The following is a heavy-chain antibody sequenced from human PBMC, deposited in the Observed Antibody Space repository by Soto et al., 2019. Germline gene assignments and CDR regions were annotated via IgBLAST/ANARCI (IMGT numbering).Heavy chain of an antibody. V-gene: IGHV1-69*01. CDR2: IIPITGTA. CDR1: GGTFGSYA. CDR3: ARSQGSSTSLEIYYYYYYGMDV. J-gene: IGHJ6*02. Sequence: QVQLVQSGAEVKKPGSSVKVSCKASGGTFGSYAISWVRQAPGQGPEWMGGIIPITGTANYAQKFQGRVTITADESTSTGSMQVSRLGSEDTAAYYCARSQGSSTSLEIYYYYYYGMDVWGQGTTVTVSS. D-gene: IGHD2-2*01.